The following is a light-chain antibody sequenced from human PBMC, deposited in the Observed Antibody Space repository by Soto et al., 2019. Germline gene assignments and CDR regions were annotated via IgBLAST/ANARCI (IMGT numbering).Light chain of an antibody. V-gene: IGKV3-15*01. Sequence: EIVLTQSPGTLSLSPVERATLSCRASQSVSNNYLAWYQQKPGQAPRLLIYGASTRATGIPARFSGSGSGTEFTLTIGSLQSEDFAVYYCQQYNNWPPITFGQGTRLEI. CDR1: QSVSNN. CDR2: GAS. CDR3: QQYNNWPPIT. J-gene: IGKJ5*01.